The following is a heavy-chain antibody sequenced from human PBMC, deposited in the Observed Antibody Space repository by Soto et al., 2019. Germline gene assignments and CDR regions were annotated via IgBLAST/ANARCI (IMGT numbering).Heavy chain of an antibody. CDR2: ISSSGTTI. J-gene: IGHJ5*02. CDR3: ARDMVATPNWFDP. Sequence: PGGSLRLSCAASGFTLSNYAVNWVRQAPGKGLEWVSYISSSGTTIYYADSVKGRFTISRDNAKNSLYLQMNSLRAEDTAVYYCARDMVATPNWFDPWGQGTLVTVSS. CDR1: GFTLSNYA. D-gene: IGHD5-12*01. V-gene: IGHV3-48*04.